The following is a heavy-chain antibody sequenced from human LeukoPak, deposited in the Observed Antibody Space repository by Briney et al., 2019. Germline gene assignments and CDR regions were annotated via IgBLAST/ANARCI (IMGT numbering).Heavy chain of an antibody. CDR1: GDSVSSNSAA. Sequence: SQTLSLTCAISGDSVSSNSAAWNWLRQSPSRGLEWLGRTYYRSKWYNDYAVSVKSRITIDPDTSKNQFSLQLNSVTPEDTAVYYCARDLSRQWLVLYDYWGQGTLVTVSS. J-gene: IGHJ4*02. V-gene: IGHV6-1*01. CDR3: ARDLSRQWLVLYDY. CDR2: TYYRSKWYN. D-gene: IGHD6-19*01.